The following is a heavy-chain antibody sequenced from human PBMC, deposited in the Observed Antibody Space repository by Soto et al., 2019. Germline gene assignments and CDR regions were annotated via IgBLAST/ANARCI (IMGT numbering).Heavy chain of an antibody. CDR3: TTDRGYYYGMDV. D-gene: IGHD3-10*01. CDR1: GFTFSNAW. V-gene: IGHV3-15*07. J-gene: IGHJ6*02. Sequence: EVQLVESGGGLVKPGGSLRLSCAASGFTFSNAWMNWVRQAPGKGLEWVGRIKSKTDGGTTDYAAPVKGRFTISRDDSKNTLYLQMNSLKTEYTAVYYCTTDRGYYYGMDVWGQGTTVTVSS. CDR2: IKSKTDGGTT.